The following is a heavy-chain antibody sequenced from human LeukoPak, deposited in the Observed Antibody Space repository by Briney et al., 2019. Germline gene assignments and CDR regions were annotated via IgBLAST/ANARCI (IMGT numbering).Heavy chain of an antibody. V-gene: IGHV4-39*07. Sequence: SETLSLTCTVSGGSISSSSYYWGWIRQPPGEGLEWIGSIYYSGTTYYNPSLKSRVTISVDTSKNQFSLKLSSVTAADTAVYYCASSEPPYGSVFDAFDTWGQGTMVTVSS. J-gene: IGHJ3*02. D-gene: IGHD4-17*01. CDR1: GGSISSSSYY. CDR3: ASSEPPYGSVFDAFDT. CDR2: IYYSGTT.